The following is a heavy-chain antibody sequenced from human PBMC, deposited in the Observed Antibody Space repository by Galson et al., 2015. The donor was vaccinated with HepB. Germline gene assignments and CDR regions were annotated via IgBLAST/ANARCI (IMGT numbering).Heavy chain of an antibody. V-gene: IGHV2-5*02. CDR2: IYWDDDK. CDR1: GFSLRTSGVG. D-gene: IGHD6-13*01. Sequence: PALVKPTQTLTLTCTFSGFSLRTSGVGVGWIRQPPGKALEWLALIYWDDDKRYSPSLKSRLTITKDTSKNQVVLTMTNMDPVDTATYYCAHRLTAAAAYYFDYWGQGTLVTVSS. CDR3: AHRLTAAAAYYFDY. J-gene: IGHJ4*02.